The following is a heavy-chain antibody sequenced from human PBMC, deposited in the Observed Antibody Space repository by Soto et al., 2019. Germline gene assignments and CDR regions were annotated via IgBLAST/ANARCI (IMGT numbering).Heavy chain of an antibody. V-gene: IGHV3-30-3*01. CDR1: RFNFKIYA. CDR3: ASVTTEKWVVKGFGP. J-gene: IGHJ5*02. CDR2: ISKDGSTK. D-gene: IGHD6-19*01. Sequence: QAHLVASGGGVVQPGRSLRLSCAASRFNFKIYAMHWVRQAPSKGLEWVALISKDGSTKYYADSVKGRYTISRDNDKNTLFLQMYSLRHDETAVYYCASVTTEKWVVKGFGPWGQGNLVTVSS.